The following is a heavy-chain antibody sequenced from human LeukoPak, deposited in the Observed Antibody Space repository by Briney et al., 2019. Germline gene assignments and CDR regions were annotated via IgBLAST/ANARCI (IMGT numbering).Heavy chain of an antibody. Sequence: GSLRLSCSASGFTFTDYSMSWVRQAPGKGLEWVSTISSVSTYIYYAGSVKGRFTISRDNAKNSLHLQMTSLRAEDTAVYFCAREGGTRDFFYYMDVWGKGTTVTVSS. V-gene: IGHV3-21*01. D-gene: IGHD2-2*01. CDR3: AREGGTRDFFYYMDV. J-gene: IGHJ6*03. CDR2: ISSVSTYI. CDR1: GFTFTDYS.